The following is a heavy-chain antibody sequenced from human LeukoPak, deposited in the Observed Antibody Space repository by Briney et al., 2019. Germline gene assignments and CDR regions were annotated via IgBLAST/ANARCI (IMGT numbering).Heavy chain of an antibody. CDR2: ISAYNGNT. J-gene: IGHJ4*02. D-gene: IGHD3-10*01. CDR3: ARDRLRFGELLPFDY. Sequence: GASVKVSCKASGYTFTSYGISWVRQAPGQGLEWMGWISAYNGNTNYAQKLQGRVTMTTDTSTSTAYMELRSLRSDNTPVYYCARDRLRFGELLPFDYWGQGTLVTVSS. CDR1: GYTFTSYG. V-gene: IGHV1-18*01.